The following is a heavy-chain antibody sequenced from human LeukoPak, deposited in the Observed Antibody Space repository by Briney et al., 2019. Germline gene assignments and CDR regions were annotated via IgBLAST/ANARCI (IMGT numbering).Heavy chain of an antibody. D-gene: IGHD3-16*02. J-gene: IGHJ4*02. CDR1: GFTFSSYA. CDR2: ISNDGSKK. V-gene: IGHV3-30*04. CDR3: ARLSLPYYFDY. Sequence: PGGSLRLSCAASGFTFSSYALHWVRQAPGKGLEWVAVISNDGSKKDYADSVKGRFTISRDNSKNTLYLQMNSLRAEDTAVYYCARLSLPYYFDYWGQGTLVTVSS.